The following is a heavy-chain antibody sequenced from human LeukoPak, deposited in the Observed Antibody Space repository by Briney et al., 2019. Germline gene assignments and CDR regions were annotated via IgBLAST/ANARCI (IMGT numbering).Heavy chain of an antibody. CDR1: GYTFTSYG. CDR3: ARVTCSSTSCYIVLGWFDP. Sequence: ASVKVSCKASGYTFTSYGISWVRKAPGQGLEWMGWISAYNGNTNYAQKLQGRVTMTTDTSTSTAYMELRSLRSDDTAVYYCARVTCSSTSCYIVLGWFDPWGQGTLVTVSS. J-gene: IGHJ5*02. D-gene: IGHD2-2*02. V-gene: IGHV1-18*01. CDR2: ISAYNGNT.